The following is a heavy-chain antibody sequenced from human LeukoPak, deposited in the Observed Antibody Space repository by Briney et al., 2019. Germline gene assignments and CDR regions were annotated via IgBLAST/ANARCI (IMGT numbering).Heavy chain of an antibody. CDR3: ARLFLGTDAFDI. CDR2: IYHSGST. V-gene: IGHV4-4*02. D-gene: IGHD3-3*01. Sequence: SGTLSLTCAVSGGSISSSNWWSWVRQPPGKGLEWIGEIYHSGSTNYNPSLKSRVTISVDTSKNQFSLKLSSVTAADTAVYYCARLFLGTDAFDIWGQGTMVTVSS. CDR1: GGSISSSNW. J-gene: IGHJ3*02.